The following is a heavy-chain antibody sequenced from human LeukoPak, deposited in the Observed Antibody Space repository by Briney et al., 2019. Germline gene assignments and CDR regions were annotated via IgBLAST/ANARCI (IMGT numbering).Heavy chain of an antibody. D-gene: IGHD3-9*01. J-gene: IGHJ4*02. CDR2: INAGNGRT. CDR1: GYTFTNYA. V-gene: IGHV1-3*01. Sequence: ASVKVSCKASGYTFTNYAVHWVRQAPGQRLEWMGWINAGNGRTNYSQKFQVRVTLTRDTSASTVYMELSSLRSEDTAVYYCARGYYDLLTGHVVTYYFDYWGQGTLVTVSS. CDR3: ARGYYDLLTGHVVTYYFDY.